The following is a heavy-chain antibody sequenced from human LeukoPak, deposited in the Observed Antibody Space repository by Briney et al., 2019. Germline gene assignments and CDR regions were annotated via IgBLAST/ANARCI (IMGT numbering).Heavy chain of an antibody. V-gene: IGHV3-33*01. Sequence: GGSLRLSCAPSRFTFNSYCMQWVRHAPGKGLEWVAVIWYEGSNKYYGDSVKGRFTISRDNSKNTLYLQMNSLRAEDRAVYYCARDRDMQSKHIVVVTASHYWGKGTLVSVSS. J-gene: IGHJ4*02. D-gene: IGHD2-21*02. CDR3: ARDRDMQSKHIVVVTASHY. CDR2: IWYEGSNK. CDR1: RFTFNSYC.